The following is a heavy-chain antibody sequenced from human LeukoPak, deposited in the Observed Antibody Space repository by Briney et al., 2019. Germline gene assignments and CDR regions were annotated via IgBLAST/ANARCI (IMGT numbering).Heavy chain of an antibody. V-gene: IGHV4-4*02. Sequence: SGTLSLTCAVSGDSISTNHWWSWVRQPPGKGLEWIGEINHSGSTNYNPSLKSRVTISVDTSKNQFSLKLSSVTAADTAVYYCARASYYDFWSWGQGTLVAVSS. CDR1: GDSISTNHW. CDR2: INHSGST. CDR3: ARASYYDFWS. D-gene: IGHD3-3*01. J-gene: IGHJ4*02.